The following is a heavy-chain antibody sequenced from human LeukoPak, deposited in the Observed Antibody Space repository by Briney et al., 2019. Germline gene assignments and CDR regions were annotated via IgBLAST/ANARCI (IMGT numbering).Heavy chain of an antibody. J-gene: IGHJ4*02. V-gene: IGHV3-33*01. CDR3: ARDTGYCSGGSRSPGLDH. CDR2: ILSDGSYK. Sequence: HTGGSLRLSCAASGFTFSSYAFHWFRQAPGKGLEWVALILSDGSYKYYADSVKGRFTVSRDSSKNTLYLQMNSLRAEDTAVYSCARDTGYCSGGSRSPGLDHWGQGTLVTVSS. D-gene: IGHD2-15*01. CDR1: GFTFSSYA.